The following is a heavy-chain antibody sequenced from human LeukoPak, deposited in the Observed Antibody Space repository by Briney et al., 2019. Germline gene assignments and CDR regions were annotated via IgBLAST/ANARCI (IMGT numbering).Heavy chain of an antibody. CDR2: ASGSGGST. Sequence: GGSLRLSCAASGFTFSSYAMSWVRQAPGKGLEWVSGASGSGGSTYYAGPVKGRFTISRDNSKNTLYLQMNSLRVEDTAVYYCAKNGGSQCYSHLDSWGQGTLVTVSS. V-gene: IGHV3-23*01. CDR3: AKNGGSQCYSHLDS. CDR1: GFTFSSYA. J-gene: IGHJ4*02. D-gene: IGHD2-15*01.